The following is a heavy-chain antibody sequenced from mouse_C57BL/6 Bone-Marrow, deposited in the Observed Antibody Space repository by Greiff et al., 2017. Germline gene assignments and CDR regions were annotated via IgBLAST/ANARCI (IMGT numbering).Heavy chain of an antibody. J-gene: IGHJ4*01. V-gene: IGHV2-9-1*01. CDR3: ARTGDLLWLRRRDYAMDY. D-gene: IGHD2-2*01. CDR1: GFSLTSYA. CDR2: IWTGGGT. Sequence: VQLQESGPGLVAPSQSLSITCTVSGFSLTSYAISWVRQPPGKGLEWLGVIWTGGGTNYNSALKSRLSISKDNSKSQVFLKMNSLQTDDTARYYCARTGDLLWLRRRDYAMDYWGQGTSVTVSS.